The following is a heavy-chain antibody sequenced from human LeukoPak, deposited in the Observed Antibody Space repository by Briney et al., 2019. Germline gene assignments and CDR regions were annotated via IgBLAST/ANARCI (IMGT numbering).Heavy chain of an antibody. D-gene: IGHD3-22*01. Sequence: PGGSLRLSCAASGFTFSSYWMHWVRQAPGKGPVWVSRINTDGSITAYADSVKGRFTISRDNAKNTVYLQMNSLRAEDTAVYYCARVLSGSWDWFDPWGQGTLVTVSS. J-gene: IGHJ5*02. CDR3: ARVLSGSWDWFDP. V-gene: IGHV3-74*01. CDR1: GFTFSSYW. CDR2: INTDGSIT.